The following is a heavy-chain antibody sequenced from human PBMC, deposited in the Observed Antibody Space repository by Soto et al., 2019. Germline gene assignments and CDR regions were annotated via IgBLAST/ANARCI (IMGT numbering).Heavy chain of an antibody. CDR3: ARVLLWFGEPYYFDY. Sequence: SETLSLTCTVSGGSISSGDYYWSWIRQPPGKGLEWIGYIYYSGSTYYNPSLKSRVTISVDTSKNQFSLKLSSVTAADTAVYYCARVLLWFGEPYYFDYWGQGTLVTVSS. J-gene: IGHJ4*02. CDR2: IYYSGST. D-gene: IGHD3-10*01. V-gene: IGHV4-30-4*01. CDR1: GGSISSGDYY.